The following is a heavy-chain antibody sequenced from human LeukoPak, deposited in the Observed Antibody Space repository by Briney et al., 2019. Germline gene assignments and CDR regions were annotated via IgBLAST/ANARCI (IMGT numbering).Heavy chain of an antibody. D-gene: IGHD3-3*01. J-gene: IGHJ4*02. CDR2: INPNSGGK. V-gene: IGHV1-2*06. CDR3: ARDHGDFWSGYYSY. CDR1: GYTFTRYY. Sequence: ASVKVSCKASGYTFTRYYMHWVPQAPGQGLEWMGRINPNSGGKNYAQKFQGRVTMTRDTSISTAYMELSRLRSDDTAVYYCARDHGDFWSGYYSYWGQGTLVTVSS.